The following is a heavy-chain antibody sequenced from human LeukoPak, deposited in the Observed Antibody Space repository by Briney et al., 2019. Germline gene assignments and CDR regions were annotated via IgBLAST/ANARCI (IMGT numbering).Heavy chain of an antibody. J-gene: IGHJ6*02. D-gene: IGHD3-3*01. V-gene: IGHV3-7*01. CDR1: GFTFSSYW. CDR3: ASVREYYDFWSGSHYGMDV. CDR2: IKQDGSEK. Sequence: GGSLRLSCAASGFTFSSYWMSWVRQAPGKGLEWVANIKQDGSEKYYVDSVKGRFIISRDNAKNSLYLQMNSLRAEDTAVYYCASVREYYDFWSGSHYGMDVWGQGTTVTVSS.